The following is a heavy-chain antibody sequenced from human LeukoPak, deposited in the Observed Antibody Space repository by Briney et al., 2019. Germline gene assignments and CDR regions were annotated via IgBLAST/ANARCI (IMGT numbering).Heavy chain of an antibody. D-gene: IGHD3-22*01. V-gene: IGHV3-48*01. CDR3: ARVRPQYYYDSSGYLLY. CDR1: GSTFSSYS. Sequence: GGSLRLSCAASGSTFSSYSMNWVRQAPGKGLEWVSYFDGSTSTIYHADFVKGRFTISRDNSKNTLYLQMNSLRAEDTAVYYCARVRPQYYYDSSGYLLYWGQGTLVTVSS. CDR2: FDGSTSTI. J-gene: IGHJ4*02.